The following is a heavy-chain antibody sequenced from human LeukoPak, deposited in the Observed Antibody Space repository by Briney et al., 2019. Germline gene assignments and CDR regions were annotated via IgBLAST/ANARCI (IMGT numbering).Heavy chain of an antibody. J-gene: IGHJ4*02. V-gene: IGHV4-59*01. CDR1: GFTFSDYY. CDR2: ISYLGST. Sequence: GSLRLSCAASGFTFSDYYMSWIRQAPGRGLEWIGYISYLGSTNYNPSLKGRVTFSVDTSKNQISLRVISVTAADTAVYYCARGLSLLGSEEGLPLGYWGQGSLVTVSS. D-gene: IGHD2-21*01. CDR3: ARGLSLLGSEEGLPLGY.